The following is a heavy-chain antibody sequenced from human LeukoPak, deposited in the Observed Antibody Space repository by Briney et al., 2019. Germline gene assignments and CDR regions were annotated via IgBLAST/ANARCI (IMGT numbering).Heavy chain of an antibody. Sequence: GASVKVACKASGYTFTGYYMHWVRQAPGQGREWMGWINPNSGGTNYAQKFQGRVTMTRDTSISTAYMELGRLRSDDTAVYYCARAYPAIAVADPDERLFDIWGQGTMVTVSS. D-gene: IGHD6-13*01. CDR2: INPNSGGT. V-gene: IGHV1-2*02. CDR1: GYTFTGYY. J-gene: IGHJ3*02. CDR3: ARAYPAIAVADPDERLFDI.